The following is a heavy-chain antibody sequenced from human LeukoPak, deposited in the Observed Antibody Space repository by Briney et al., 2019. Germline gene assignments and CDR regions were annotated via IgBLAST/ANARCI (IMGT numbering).Heavy chain of an antibody. Sequence: ASVKVSCKASGYTFTGYYMHWVRQAPGQGLEWMGRINPNSGGTNYAQKFQGRVTMTRDTSTSTVYMELSSLRSEDTAVYYCARSQQLSYFDYWGQGTLVTVSS. J-gene: IGHJ4*02. D-gene: IGHD6-13*01. V-gene: IGHV1-2*06. CDR3: ARSQQLSYFDY. CDR1: GYTFTGYY. CDR2: INPNSGGT.